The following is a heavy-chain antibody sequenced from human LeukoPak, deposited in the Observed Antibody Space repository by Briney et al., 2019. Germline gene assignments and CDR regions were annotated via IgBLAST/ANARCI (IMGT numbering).Heavy chain of an antibody. D-gene: IGHD1-1*01. J-gene: IGHJ4*02. V-gene: IGHV3-11*01. CDR3: ATNHPSRNDGWPLFDS. CDR2: ISSSGHMI. CDR1: GLTFSDYF. Sequence: GGSLSLSCAVSGLTFSDYFMSWIRQTPGKGLGWVSYISSSGHMIYYADSVKGRFTISRDNAKNSLYLQIHSLRAEDTAIYFCATNHPSRNDGWPLFDSWGRGTLVTVSS.